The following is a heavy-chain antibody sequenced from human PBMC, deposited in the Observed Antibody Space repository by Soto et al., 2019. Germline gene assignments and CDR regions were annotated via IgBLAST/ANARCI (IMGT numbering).Heavy chain of an antibody. Sequence: QVQLQESGPGLVKPSQTLSLTCTVSGGSISSGVYYWSWIRQHPGKGLEWIGYIYYSGSTYYNPSLKSRVTISVDTSKNQFSLKLSSVTAADTAVYDCATYGSGSYKPTTFDYWGQGTLVTVSS. CDR1: GGSISSGVYY. CDR3: ATYGSGSYKPTTFDY. V-gene: IGHV4-31*03. CDR2: IYYSGST. J-gene: IGHJ4*02. D-gene: IGHD3-10*01.